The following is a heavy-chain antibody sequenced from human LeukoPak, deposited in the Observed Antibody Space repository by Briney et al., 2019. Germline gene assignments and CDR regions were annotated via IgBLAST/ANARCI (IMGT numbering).Heavy chain of an antibody. CDR1: GGSISSYY. D-gene: IGHD2-2*01. J-gene: IGHJ4*02. CDR3: ARVTSPEGYYFDY. Sequence: SETLSLTCTVSGGSISSYYWSWIRQPPGKGLEWIGYIYYSGSTNNNPSLKSRVTISVDTSKNQFSLKLSSVTAADTAVYYCARVTSPEGYYFDYWGQGTLVTVSS. CDR2: IYYSGST. V-gene: IGHV4-59*01.